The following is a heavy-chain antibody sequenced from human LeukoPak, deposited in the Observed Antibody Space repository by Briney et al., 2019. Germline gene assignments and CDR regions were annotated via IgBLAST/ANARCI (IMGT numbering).Heavy chain of an antibody. V-gene: IGHV3-74*01. CDR2: INSDGSST. CDR3: VRQYSYDSSGYYPWDY. Sequence: AGESLRLSCAASGFTFRSYWMHWVRQAPGKGLVWVSRINSDGSSTTYADSVKGRFTISRDNAKNTLYLQMNSLRAEDTAMYYCVRQYSYDSSGYYPWDYWGQGTLVTVSA. D-gene: IGHD3-22*01. J-gene: IGHJ4*02. CDR1: GFTFRSYW.